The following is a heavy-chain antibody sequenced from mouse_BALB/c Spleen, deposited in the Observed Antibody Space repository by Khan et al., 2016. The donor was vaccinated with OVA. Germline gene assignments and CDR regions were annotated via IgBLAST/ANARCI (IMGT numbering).Heavy chain of an antibody. J-gene: IGHJ1*01. Sequence: QVQLKQSGGEVVRPGTSVKISCKASGYTFTNYWLGWVKQRPGHGLEWIGDIYPGGDYTYYNEKFKGKTTLTVDTSSSTANMQLRSLTSEDSAVYFCSRWATWYFDVWGAGTTVTVSS. CDR1: GYTFTNYW. V-gene: IGHV1-63*02. D-gene: IGHD3-1*01. CDR3: SRWATWYFDV. CDR2: IYPGGDYT.